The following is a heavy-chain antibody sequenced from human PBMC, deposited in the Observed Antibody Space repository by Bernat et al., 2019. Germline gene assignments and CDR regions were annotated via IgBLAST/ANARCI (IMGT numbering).Heavy chain of an antibody. CDR1: GFTFSGSA. J-gene: IGHJ6*02. Sequence: EVQLVESGGGLVQPGGSLKLSCAASGFTFSGSAMHWVRQASGKGLEWVGGIRSKANSYATAYAASVKGRFTISRDDSKNTAYLQMNSLKTEDTAVYYCTTPRITMVRGVTPGYYYGMDVWGQGTTVTVSS. CDR2: IRSKANSYAT. CDR3: TTPRITMVRGVTPGYYYGMDV. V-gene: IGHV3-73*01. D-gene: IGHD3-10*01.